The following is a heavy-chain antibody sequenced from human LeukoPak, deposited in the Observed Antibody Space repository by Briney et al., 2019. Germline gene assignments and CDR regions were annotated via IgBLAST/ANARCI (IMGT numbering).Heavy chain of an antibody. V-gene: IGHV4-30-4*01. CDR3: ARGRHYGSGSYPFDY. CDR2: IYYSGYT. CDR1: GGSISSSSYY. J-gene: IGHJ4*02. Sequence: PSETLSLTCTVSGGSISSSSYYWSWIRQPPGKGLEWIGYIYYSGYTYYNPSLKSRVTISVDTSKNQFSLNLSSVTAADTAVYYCARGRHYGSGSYPFDYWGQGTLVTVSS. D-gene: IGHD3-10*01.